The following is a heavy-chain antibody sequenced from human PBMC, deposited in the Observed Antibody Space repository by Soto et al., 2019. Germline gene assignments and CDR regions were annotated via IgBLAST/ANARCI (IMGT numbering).Heavy chain of an antibody. V-gene: IGHV1-3*01. Sequence: QVQLVQSGAEVKKPGASVKVSCKASGYTFTSYAMHWVRQAPGQRLEWMGWINAGNGNTKYSQKFQGRVTITRDTCASTAYMELSSLRSEDTAVYYCARDRGYCSSTSCYRYNWFDPWGQGTLVTVSS. CDR1: GYTFTSYA. J-gene: IGHJ5*02. CDR2: INAGNGNT. D-gene: IGHD2-2*02. CDR3: ARDRGYCSSTSCYRYNWFDP.